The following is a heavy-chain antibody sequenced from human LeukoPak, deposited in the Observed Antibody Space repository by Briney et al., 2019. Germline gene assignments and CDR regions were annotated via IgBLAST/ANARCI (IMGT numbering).Heavy chain of an antibody. V-gene: IGHV3-23*01. Sequence: PGGSLRLSCAAAGFTFSSYSMSWVRQAPGKGLEWVSTISGTGGTTYYADSVKGRFTISRDNSKNTLFLQFNSLRADDTAVYYCAKGRGTTVTAAANYWGQGTLVTVS. CDR3: AKGRGTTVTAAANY. CDR1: GFTFSSYS. J-gene: IGHJ4*02. CDR2: ISGTGGTT. D-gene: IGHD4-17*01.